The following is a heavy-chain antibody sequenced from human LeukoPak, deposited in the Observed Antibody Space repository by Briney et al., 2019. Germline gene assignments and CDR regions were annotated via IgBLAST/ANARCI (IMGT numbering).Heavy chain of an antibody. CDR1: GFTFSSYA. J-gene: IGHJ4*02. CDR2: ISSNGGST. V-gene: IGHV3-64*01. D-gene: IGHD3-22*01. CDR3: ARVITAYYYDSSGYYDY. Sequence: PGGSLRLSCAASGFTFSSYAMHWVRQAPGKGLEYVSAISSNGGSTYYANSVKGRFTISRDNSKNTLYLQMGSLRAEDMAVYYCARVITAYYYDSSGYYDYWGQGTLVTVSS.